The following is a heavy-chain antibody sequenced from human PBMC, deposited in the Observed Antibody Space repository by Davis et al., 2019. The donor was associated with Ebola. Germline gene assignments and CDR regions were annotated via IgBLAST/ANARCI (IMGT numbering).Heavy chain of an antibody. V-gene: IGHV3-23*01. D-gene: IGHD4-17*01. J-gene: IGHJ5*02. CDR2: ISVRSIT. Sequence: PGGSLRLSCAASGFIFSSYAMSWVRQAPGKGLEWVSSISVRSITYHADSVKGRFTSSRGNSKNTLYLQMNSLRAEDTAVYYCAKVHPPTTVTTGWFDPWGQGTLVTVSS. CDR1: GFIFSSYA. CDR3: AKVHPPTTVTTGWFDP.